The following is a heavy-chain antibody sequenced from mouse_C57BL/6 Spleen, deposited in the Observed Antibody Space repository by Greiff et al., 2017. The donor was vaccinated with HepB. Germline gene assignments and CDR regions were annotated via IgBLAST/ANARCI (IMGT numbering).Heavy chain of an antibody. CDR3: ARSGDYDYYFDY. D-gene: IGHD2-4*01. V-gene: IGHV1-61*01. Sequence: QVQLQQPGAELVRPGSSVKLSCKASGYTFTSYWMDWVKQRPGQGLEWIGNIYPSDSETHYNQKFKDKATLTVDKSSSTAYMQLSSLTSEDSAVYYWARSGDYDYYFDYWGQGTTLTVSS. J-gene: IGHJ2*01. CDR1: GYTFTSYW. CDR2: IYPSDSET.